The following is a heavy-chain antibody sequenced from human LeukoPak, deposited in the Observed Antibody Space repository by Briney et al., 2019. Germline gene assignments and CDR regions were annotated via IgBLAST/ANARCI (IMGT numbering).Heavy chain of an antibody. Sequence: PGGSLRLSCAASGFTFRSYSMAWVRLAPGKGLEWVSVIRGGADDTSYADSVKGRFTISRDNSKNTLYLQMNSLRAEDTAVYYCARVGSSWDFDYWGQGTLVTVSS. CDR3: ARVGSSWDFDY. CDR1: GFTFRSYS. V-gene: IGHV3-23*01. D-gene: IGHD6-13*01. CDR2: IRGGADDT. J-gene: IGHJ4*02.